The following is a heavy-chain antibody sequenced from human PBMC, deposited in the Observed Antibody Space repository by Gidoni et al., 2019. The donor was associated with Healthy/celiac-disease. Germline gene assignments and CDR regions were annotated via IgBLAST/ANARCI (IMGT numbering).Heavy chain of an antibody. CDR1: GGSISSSNW. CDR3: ARVVTVLLVRVWFDP. V-gene: IGHV4-4*02. J-gene: IGHJ5*02. CDR2: SYPSGST. D-gene: IGHD6-13*01. Sequence: QVQLQESGPGLVKPSGTLSLTCAISGGSISSSNWWSWVRQPPGKGLEWIGESYPSGSTNYNPSLKSRVTISVDKSTNQFSLKLSSVTAADTAVYYCARVVTVLLVRVWFDPWGQGTLVTVSS.